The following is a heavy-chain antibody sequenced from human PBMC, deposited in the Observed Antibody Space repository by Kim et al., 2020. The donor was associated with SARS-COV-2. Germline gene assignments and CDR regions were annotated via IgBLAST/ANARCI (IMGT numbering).Heavy chain of an antibody. J-gene: IGHJ4*02. CDR1: GFTFSSYG. CDR3: AKDRVAAVGADGGFDS. Sequence: GGSLRLSCAPSGFTFSSYGIHWVRQAPGKGLEWVTVISYDGRNKYYADSVKGRFSISRDNSKKTLYLQMSGLRAEETAVYYCAKDRVAAVGADGGFDSWGQGTQVTVSS. V-gene: IGHV3-30*18. D-gene: IGHD6-13*01. CDR2: ISYDGRNK.